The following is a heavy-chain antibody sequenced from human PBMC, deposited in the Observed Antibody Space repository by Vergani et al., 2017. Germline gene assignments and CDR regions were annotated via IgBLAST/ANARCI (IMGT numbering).Heavy chain of an antibody. D-gene: IGHD2-2*01. Sequence: QVQLMQSGAEVKKPGSSVKVSCKASGGTFSSYGISGVRQAPGQGLEWMGGIIPLFGTADHAQKFQGRVTITADESTSTAYMELSSLRSEDTAVYFCAGAPAGHYYYYMDVWGKGTTVIVSS. CDR1: GGTFSSYG. CDR2: IIPLFGTA. V-gene: IGHV1-69*01. J-gene: IGHJ6*03. CDR3: AGAPAGHYYYYMDV.